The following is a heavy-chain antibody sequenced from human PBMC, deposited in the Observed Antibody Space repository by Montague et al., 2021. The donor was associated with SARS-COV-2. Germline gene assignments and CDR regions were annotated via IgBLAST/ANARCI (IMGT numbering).Heavy chain of an antibody. Sequence: SETLSLTCTVSGGSITGSRYDWGWIRQPPGKGLEWIGSVHYTGTTYYNASLKSRLTISVDTSENQFSLKMTSVTASDTAVYYCARHRANAGSFDIWGQGTMVTVSS. CDR3: ARHRANAGSFDI. J-gene: IGHJ3*02. D-gene: IGHD1-1*01. CDR1: GGSITGSRYD. CDR2: VHYTGTT. V-gene: IGHV4-39*01.